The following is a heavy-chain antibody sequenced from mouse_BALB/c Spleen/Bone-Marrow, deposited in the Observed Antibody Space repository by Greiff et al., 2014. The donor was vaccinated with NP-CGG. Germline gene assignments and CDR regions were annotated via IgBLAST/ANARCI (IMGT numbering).Heavy chain of an antibody. CDR2: IDPANVNT. CDR3: ASYVYGYYFDY. V-gene: IGHV14-3*02. J-gene: IGHJ2*01. Sequence: EVKLVESGAELVKPGASVKLSCTASGFNIKDTYMHWVKQRPEQGLEWIGRIDPANVNTKYDPKFQGKPTITADTSSNTAYLQLSSLTSEDTAVYYCASYVYGYYFDYWGQGTTLTVSS. CDR1: GFNIKDTY. D-gene: IGHD1-1*01.